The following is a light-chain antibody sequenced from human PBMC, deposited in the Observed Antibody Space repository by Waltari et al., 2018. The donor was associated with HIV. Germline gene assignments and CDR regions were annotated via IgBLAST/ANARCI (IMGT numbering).Light chain of an antibody. CDR3: QTWGTGIGV. CDR2: LNSDGSH. CDR1: SRHSSYA. Sequence: QLVLTQSPSASASLGASVKLTCTLSSRHSSYAIAWHQQQPEKGPRYLMKLNSDGSHSKGDGIPDRFSGSSSGAERYLTISSLQSEDEADYYCQTWGTGIGVFGTGTKVTVL. J-gene: IGLJ1*01. V-gene: IGLV4-69*01.